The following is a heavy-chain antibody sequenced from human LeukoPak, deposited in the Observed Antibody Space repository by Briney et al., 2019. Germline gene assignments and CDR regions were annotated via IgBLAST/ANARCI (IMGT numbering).Heavy chain of an antibody. Sequence: ASVKVSCKASGYTFTSHAMNWVRQAPGQGLEWMGWINTNTGNPTYAQAFTGRFVFSLDTSVSTAYLQISSLKAEDTAVYYCARQGPGYCSSTSCYGVGYWGQGTLVTVSS. V-gene: IGHV7-4-1*02. J-gene: IGHJ4*02. CDR1: GYTFTSHA. CDR2: INTNTGNP. D-gene: IGHD2-2*01. CDR3: ARQGPGYCSSTSCYGVGY.